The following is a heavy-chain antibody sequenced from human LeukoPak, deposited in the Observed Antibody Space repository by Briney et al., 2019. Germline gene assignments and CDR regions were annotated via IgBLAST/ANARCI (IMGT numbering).Heavy chain of an antibody. D-gene: IGHD1-1*01. CDR2: IHWNGGST. CDR1: GFTFDDYG. J-gene: IGHJ4*02. Sequence: GGSLRLSCAASGFTFDDYGMSWVRQAPGKGLEWVSGIHWNGGSTGYADSVKGRFTISRDNAKNSLYLQMSSLRAEDTAVYYCAQDPSNWTFDCWGQGTLVTVSS. V-gene: IGHV3-20*04. CDR3: AQDPSNWTFDC.